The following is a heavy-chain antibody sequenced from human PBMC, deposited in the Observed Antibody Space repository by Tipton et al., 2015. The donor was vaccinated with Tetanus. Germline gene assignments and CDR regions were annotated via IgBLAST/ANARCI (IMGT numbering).Heavy chain of an antibody. CDR3: ARDRRDFAYDSRGFYSPLYYFDN. V-gene: IGHV4-30-4*01. Sequence: LRLSCTVSGGSISSDAHYWSWIRQAPGKSLEWLGYISHSGTTNYNPSLMSRVTLSLDTARGQFSLKLTSVTAADAAVYFCARDRRDFAYDSRGFYSPLYYFDNWGQGVRVTVSS. J-gene: IGHJ4*02. D-gene: IGHD3-22*01. CDR2: ISHSGTT. CDR1: GGSISSDAHY.